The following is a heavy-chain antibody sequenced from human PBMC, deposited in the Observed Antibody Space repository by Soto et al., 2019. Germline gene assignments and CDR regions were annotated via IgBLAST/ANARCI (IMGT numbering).Heavy chain of an antibody. D-gene: IGHD6-19*01. CDR2: IDPSDSYT. J-gene: IGHJ6*02. CDR1: GYSFTSYW. CDR3: ASSGWYSQYYYYGMDV. Sequence: LGESLKISCKGSGYSFTSYWISWVRQMPGKGLEWMGRIDPSDSYTNYSPSFQGHVTISADKSISTAYLQWSSLKASDTAMYYCASSGWYSQYYYYGMDVWGQGTTVTVSS. V-gene: IGHV5-10-1*01.